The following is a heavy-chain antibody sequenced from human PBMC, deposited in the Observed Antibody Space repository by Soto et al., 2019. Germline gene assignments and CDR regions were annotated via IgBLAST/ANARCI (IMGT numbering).Heavy chain of an antibody. V-gene: IGHV3-21*01. Sequence: GGSLRLSCAASGFTFSSYSMNWVRQAPGKGLEWVSSISSSSSYIYYADSVKGRFTISRDNAKNSLYLQMNSLRAEDTAVYYCARVRSEYPTKVPTSQLAYWGQGTLVTVSS. D-gene: IGHD2-2*01. J-gene: IGHJ4*02. CDR1: GFTFSSYS. CDR2: ISSSSSYI. CDR3: ARVRSEYPTKVPTSQLAY.